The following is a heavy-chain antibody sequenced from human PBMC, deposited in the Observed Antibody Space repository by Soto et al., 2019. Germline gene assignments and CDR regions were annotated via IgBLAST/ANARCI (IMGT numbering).Heavy chain of an antibody. CDR1: VVTVSTYS. D-gene: IGHD2-2*02. V-gene: IGHV3-23*01. CDR3: ARGLGYCSSTSCYIWFDY. CDR2: ISGSGGST. J-gene: IGHJ4*02. Sequence: GGSLRLSFSASVVTVSTYSMSWVRQAPGKGPEWVSAISGSGGSTYYADSVKGRFTISRDNSKNTLFLQMNSLRAEDTAVHYCARGLGYCSSTSCYIWFDYWGQGTLVTVSS.